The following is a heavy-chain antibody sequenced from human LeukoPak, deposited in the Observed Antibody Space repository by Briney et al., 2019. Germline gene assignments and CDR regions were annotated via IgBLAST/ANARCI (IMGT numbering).Heavy chain of an antibody. V-gene: IGHV1-69*04. D-gene: IGHD3-9*01. J-gene: IGHJ6*03. CDR1: GGTFSSYT. Sequence: GASVKVSCKASGGTFSSYTISWVRQAPGQGLEWMGRIIPILGIANYAQKFQGRVTITADKSTSTAYMELSSLRSEDTAVYYCARETGRLVSRFRYMDVWGKGTTVTVSS. CDR3: ARETGRLVSRFRYMDV. CDR2: IIPILGIA.